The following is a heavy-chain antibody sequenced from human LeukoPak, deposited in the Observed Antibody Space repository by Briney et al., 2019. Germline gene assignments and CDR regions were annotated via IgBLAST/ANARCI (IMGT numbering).Heavy chain of an antibody. CDR1: GYSISSGYY. CDR2: IYHSGST. CDR3: ARGARQYDIPF. J-gene: IGHJ4*02. Sequence: SETLSLTCTVSGYSISSGYYWGWIRQPPGKGLEWIGSIYHSGSTYYNPSLKSRVTISVDTSENQFSLTLSSVTAADTAVYYCARGARQYDIPFWGQGTLVTVSS. V-gene: IGHV4-38-2*02. D-gene: IGHD3-9*01.